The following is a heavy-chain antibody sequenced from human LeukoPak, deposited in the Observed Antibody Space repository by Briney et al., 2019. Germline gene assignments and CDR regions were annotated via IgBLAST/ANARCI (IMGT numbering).Heavy chain of an antibody. D-gene: IGHD5-18*01. V-gene: IGHV3-9*01. CDR3: AKDSAAVTEMGYFDY. Sequence: PGRSLRLSCAASGFTFDDYAMHWARQAPGKGLEWVSGISWNSGSIGYADSVKGRFTISRDNAKNSLYLQMSSLRAEDTALYYCAKDSAAVTEMGYFDYWGQGTLVIVSS. CDR2: ISWNSGSI. J-gene: IGHJ4*02. CDR1: GFTFDDYA.